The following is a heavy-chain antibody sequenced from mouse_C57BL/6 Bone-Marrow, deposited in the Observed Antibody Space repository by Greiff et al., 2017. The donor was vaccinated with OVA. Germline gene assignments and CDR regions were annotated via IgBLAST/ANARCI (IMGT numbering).Heavy chain of an antibody. J-gene: IGHJ3*01. Sequence: EVKLMESGPGLVKPSQSLSLTCSVTGYSITSGYYWNWIRQFPGNKLEWMGYISYDGSNNYNPSLKNRISITRDTSKNQFFLKLNSVTTEDTATYYCARAYSNYVWFAYWGQGTLVTVSA. CDR1: GYSITSGYY. CDR2: ISYDGSN. V-gene: IGHV3-6*01. D-gene: IGHD2-5*01. CDR3: ARAYSNYVWFAY.